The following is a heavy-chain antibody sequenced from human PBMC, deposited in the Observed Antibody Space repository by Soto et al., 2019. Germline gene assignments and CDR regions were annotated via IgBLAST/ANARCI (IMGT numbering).Heavy chain of an antibody. D-gene: IGHD2-15*01. CDR2: IFHSGNA. CDR1: GGSIRNVY. J-gene: IGHJ4*01. V-gene: IGHV4-59*01. CDR3: ARAHAPTLPFDS. Sequence: SETLSLTCTVSGGSIRNVYWSWIRQAPGKGLEWIGFIFHSGNAKYNPSLKSRVTISVDTSKNQFSLSLDSVTAADTAVYFCARAHAPTLPFDSWGQGTLVTVYS.